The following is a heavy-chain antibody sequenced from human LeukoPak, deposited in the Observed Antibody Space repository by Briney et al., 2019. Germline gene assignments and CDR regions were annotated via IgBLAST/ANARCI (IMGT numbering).Heavy chain of an antibody. CDR3: ARLAQEMATINVYFDY. V-gene: IGHV1-2*02. Sequence: ASVKVSCNASGYTFTVYYMHWVRQAPGQGLEWMGWINPNSGGTNYEQKFQGRVTMTRDTSISTAYMELSRLRSDDTAVYYCARLAQEMATINVYFDYWGQGTLVTVSS. CDR1: GYTFTVYY. J-gene: IGHJ4*02. CDR2: INPNSGGT. D-gene: IGHD5-24*01.